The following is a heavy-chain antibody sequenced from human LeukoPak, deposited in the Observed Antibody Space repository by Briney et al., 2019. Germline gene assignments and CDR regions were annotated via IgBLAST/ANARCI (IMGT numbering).Heavy chain of an antibody. CDR3: AKRAGFRNGWVDC. Sequence: GGSLRLSCAASGFTFSSYGMHWVRQAPGKGLEWVAVISYDGSNKYYADSVKGRFTISRDNSKNTLYLQMNSLRAEDTAVYYCAKRAGFRNGWVDCWGQGILVTVSS. CDR2: ISYDGSNK. D-gene: IGHD3-16*01. CDR1: GFTFSSYG. J-gene: IGHJ4*02. V-gene: IGHV3-30*18.